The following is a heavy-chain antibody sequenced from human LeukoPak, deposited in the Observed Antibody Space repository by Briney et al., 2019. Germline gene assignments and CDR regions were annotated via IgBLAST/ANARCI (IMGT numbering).Heavy chain of an antibody. CDR3: ARDSRDSSGYYHAGMDV. D-gene: IGHD3-22*01. V-gene: IGHV4-59*01. CDR2: IHSSGST. J-gene: IGHJ6*02. CDR1: GGSMSNYY. Sequence: PSETLSLTCTVSGGSMSNYYWNWIRQPPGKGLEWIGYIHSSGSTNYNPALKSRVTISVDTSKNQFSLKLSSVTAADTAIYYCARDSRDSSGYYHAGMDVRGQGTTVTVSS.